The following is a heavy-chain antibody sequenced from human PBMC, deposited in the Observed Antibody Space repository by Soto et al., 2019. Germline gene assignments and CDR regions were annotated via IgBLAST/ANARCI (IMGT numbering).Heavy chain of an antibody. CDR1: GGSISSSNYY. D-gene: IGHD2-15*01. Sequence: QLLESGPGLVKPSETLSLTCSVSGGSISSSNYYRAWIRQPPGKGLEWIGSIHYTGSTYYNPSLKSRVTISVDTSKNQFSLKLTSVSAADTAVYYCARRECSGGTCSFDHWGQGTLVTVSS. CDR2: IHYTGST. V-gene: IGHV4-39*01. J-gene: IGHJ5*02. CDR3: ARRECSGGTCSFDH.